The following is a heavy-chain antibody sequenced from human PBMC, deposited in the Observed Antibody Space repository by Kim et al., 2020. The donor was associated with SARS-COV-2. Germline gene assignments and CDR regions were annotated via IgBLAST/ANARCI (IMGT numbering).Heavy chain of an antibody. CDR2: INHSGST. J-gene: IGHJ4*02. CDR3: ARGRNLIRRVPSYFDY. D-gene: IGHD3-10*01. Sequence: SETLSLTCAVYGGSFSGYYWSWIRQPPGKGLEWIGEINHSGSTNYNPSLKSRVTISVDTSKNQFSLKLSSVTAADTAVYYCARGRNLIRRVPSYFDYWGQGTLVTVSS. CDR1: GGSFSGYY. V-gene: IGHV4-34*01.